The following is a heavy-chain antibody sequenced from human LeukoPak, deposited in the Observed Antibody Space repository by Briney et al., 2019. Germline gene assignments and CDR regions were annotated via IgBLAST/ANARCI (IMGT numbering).Heavy chain of an antibody. D-gene: IGHD3-3*01. CDR3: ARVGADFDFWSGYYKRGRWFDP. CDR1: GGTFSSYA. CDR2: IIPIFGTA. V-gene: IGHV1-69*13. J-gene: IGHJ5*02. Sequence: GASVKVSCKASGGTFSSYAISWVRQAPGRGLEWMGGIIPIFGTANYAQKFQGRVTITADESTSTAYMELSSLRSEDTAVYYCARVGADFDFWSGYYKRGRWFDPWGQGTLVTVSS.